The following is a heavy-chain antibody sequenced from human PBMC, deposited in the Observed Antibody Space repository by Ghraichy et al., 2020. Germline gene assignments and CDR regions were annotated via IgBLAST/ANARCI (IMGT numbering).Heavy chain of an antibody. V-gene: IGHV3-30*02. Sequence: GGPLRLSCAASGFTFSSYGMHWVRQAPGKGLEWVAFIRYDGSNKYYADSVKGRFIISRDNSKNTLYLQMNSLRAEDTAVYYCAKDDQAVAAVDYWGQGTLVTVSS. D-gene: IGHD6-19*01. CDR1: GFTFSSYG. CDR2: IRYDGSNK. CDR3: AKDDQAVAAVDY. J-gene: IGHJ4*02.